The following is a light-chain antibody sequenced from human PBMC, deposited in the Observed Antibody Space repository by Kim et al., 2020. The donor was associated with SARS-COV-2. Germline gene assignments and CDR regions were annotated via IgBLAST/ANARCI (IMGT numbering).Light chain of an antibody. CDR3: AAWDGSLKSAL. CDR1: NSNIGGNY. V-gene: IGLV1-47*02. J-gene: IGLJ2*01. CDR2: SNN. Sequence: QSVLSQPPSASGAPGQGVTLSCSGSNSNIGGNYVYWYQQLPGAAPKVVIYSNNRRPSGVPDRFSGSKSGTSASLAISGLRSEDEAYYYCAAWDGSLKSALFGGRTQLTVL.